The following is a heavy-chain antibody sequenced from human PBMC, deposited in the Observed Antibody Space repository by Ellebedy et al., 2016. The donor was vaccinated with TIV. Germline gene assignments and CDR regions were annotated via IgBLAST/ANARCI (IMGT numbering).Heavy chain of an antibody. CDR3: ARGDYHGSGAHADS. D-gene: IGHD3-10*01. CDR2: ISWNSVAK. J-gene: IGHJ5*01. CDR1: GFTFDDYA. V-gene: IGHV3-9*01. Sequence: SLKISCAASGFTFDDYAMHWVRQVPGKGLEWVSVISWNSVAKGYADSVKGRFTISRDNANNSLFLQMNSLRNEDTALYYCARGDYHGSGAHADSWGQGTLVTVSS.